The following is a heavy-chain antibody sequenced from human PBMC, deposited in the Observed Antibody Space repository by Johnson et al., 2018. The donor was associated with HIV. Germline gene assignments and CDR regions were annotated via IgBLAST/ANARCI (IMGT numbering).Heavy chain of an antibody. CDR3: TSPQGSSNAFDI. CDR2: IYSGGST. Sequence: VQLVESGGGLIQPGGSLRLSCVASGFTVSSSYMSWVRQAPGKGLEWVAGIYSGGSTYYADSVKGRFTISRDNSKNTLYLQMNSLKTEDTAVYYCTSPQGSSNAFDIWGQGTMVTVSS. J-gene: IGHJ3*02. V-gene: IGHV3-53*01. D-gene: IGHD6-6*01. CDR1: GFTVSSSY.